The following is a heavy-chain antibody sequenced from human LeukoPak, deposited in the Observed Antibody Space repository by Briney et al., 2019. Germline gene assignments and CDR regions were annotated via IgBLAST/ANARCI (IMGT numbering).Heavy chain of an antibody. D-gene: IGHD3-9*01. CDR3: ARGGYDILTGYYTRGYFDY. CDR2: ISSSGSTI. J-gene: IGHJ4*02. V-gene: IGHV3-48*04. Sequence: GGSLRLSCAASGFTFNAFGMNWVRQAPGKGLEWVSYISSSGSTIYYADSVKGRFTISRDNAKNSLYLQMNSLRAEDTAVYYCARGGYDILTGYYTRGYFDYWGQGTLVTVSS. CDR1: GFTFNAFG.